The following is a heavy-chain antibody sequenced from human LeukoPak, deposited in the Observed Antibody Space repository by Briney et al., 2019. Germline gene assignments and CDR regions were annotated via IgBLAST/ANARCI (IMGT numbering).Heavy chain of an antibody. CDR2: IYTSGST. CDR3: ARGGRITIFGVVITRGDAFDI. J-gene: IGHJ3*02. V-gene: IGHV4-4*07. Sequence: SETLSLTCTVSGGSISSYYWSWIRQPAGKGLEWIGRIYTSGSTNYNPSLKSRATMSVDTSKNQFSLKLSSVTAADTAVYYCARGGRITIFGVVITRGDAFDIWGQGTMVTVSS. D-gene: IGHD3-3*01. CDR1: GGSISSYY.